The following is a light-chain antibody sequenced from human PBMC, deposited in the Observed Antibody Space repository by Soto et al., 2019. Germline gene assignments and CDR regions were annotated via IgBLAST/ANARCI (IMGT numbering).Light chain of an antibody. V-gene: IGKV3-20*01. J-gene: IGKJ4*01. CDR3: QQYGAA. CDR1: HSVSSSY. CDR2: GAT. Sequence: EIVLTQSPGTLSVSPGERATLSCRASHSVSSSYLARSDQTPGQPPMRVISGATSMPAGITGRFSGSVSNPDITRPNSTLEPDDFAVYYCQQYGAAFGGGTKVDIK.